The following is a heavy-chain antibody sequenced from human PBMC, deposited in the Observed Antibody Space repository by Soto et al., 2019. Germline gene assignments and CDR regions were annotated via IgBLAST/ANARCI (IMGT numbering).Heavy chain of an antibody. Sequence: EVQLLDSGGGLVQPGGSLRLSCAASGFTFSNYAMSWVRQATGKGLEWVSGVGGSGDSTYYADSVKGRFTISRDNSKDTLYLQMNSLRAEDTAVYYCAKSPLGYCSGGSCYPPHYFDYWGQGDLVIVSS. D-gene: IGHD2-15*01. CDR1: GFTFSNYA. J-gene: IGHJ4*02. CDR3: AKSPLGYCSGGSCYPPHYFDY. V-gene: IGHV3-23*01. CDR2: VGGSGDST.